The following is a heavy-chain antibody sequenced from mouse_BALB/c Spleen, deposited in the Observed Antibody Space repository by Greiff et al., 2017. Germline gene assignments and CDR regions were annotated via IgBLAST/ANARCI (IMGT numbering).Heavy chain of an antibody. V-gene: IGHV10-1*02. CDR1: GFTFNTYA. CDR3: VRGHGDY. CDR2: IRSKSNNYAT. Sequence: VQLQQSGGGLVQPKGSLKLSCAASGFTFNTYAMNWVRQAPGKGLEWVARIRSKSNNYATYYADSVKDRFTISRDDSQSMLYLQMNNLKTEDTAMYYCVRGHGDYWGQGTTLTVSS. J-gene: IGHJ2*01. D-gene: IGHD6-1*01.